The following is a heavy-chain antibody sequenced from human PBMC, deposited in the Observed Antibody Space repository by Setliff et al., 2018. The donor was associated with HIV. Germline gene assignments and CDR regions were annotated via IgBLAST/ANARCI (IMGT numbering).Heavy chain of an antibody. V-gene: IGHV4-4*07. D-gene: IGHD6-13*01. Sequence: TSETLSLTCTVSGGSFSTYYWSWIRQPAGEGLEYIGRVHSTGTTIYNPSLKSRVTMSVDTSKNQFSLKLSSVTAADTAVYYCAREERKAPAGSGYYYYGMDVWGQGTMVTVSS. CDR3: AREERKAPAGSGYYYYGMDV. CDR1: GGSFSTYY. CDR2: VHSTGTT. J-gene: IGHJ6*02.